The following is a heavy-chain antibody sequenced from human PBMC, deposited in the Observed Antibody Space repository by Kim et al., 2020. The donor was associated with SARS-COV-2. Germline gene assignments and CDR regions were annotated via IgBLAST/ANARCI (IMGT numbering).Heavy chain of an antibody. V-gene: IGHV3-53*01. D-gene: IGHD2-15*01. Sequence: GGSLRLSCAASGFTVSSNYMSWVRQAPGKGLEWVSVIYSGGSTYYADSVKGRFTISRDNSKNTLYLQMNSLRAEDTAVYYCAIHCSGGSCYSYFDYWGQGTLVTVSS. CDR1: GFTVSSNY. CDR2: IYSGGST. CDR3: AIHCSGGSCYSYFDY. J-gene: IGHJ4*02.